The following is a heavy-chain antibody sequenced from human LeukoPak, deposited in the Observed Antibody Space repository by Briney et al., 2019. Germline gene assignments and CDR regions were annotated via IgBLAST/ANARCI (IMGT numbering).Heavy chain of an antibody. CDR2: IYYSGST. Sequence: KPSETLSLTCTVSGGSISTISYYWSWIRQPPGKGLEWIGYIYYSGSTNYNPSLKSRVTISVDTSKNQFSLKLSSVTAADTAVYYCARGSSGWYPEYYFDYWGQGTLVTVSS. J-gene: IGHJ4*02. V-gene: IGHV4-61*01. D-gene: IGHD6-19*01. CDR1: GGSISTISYY. CDR3: ARGSSGWYPEYYFDY.